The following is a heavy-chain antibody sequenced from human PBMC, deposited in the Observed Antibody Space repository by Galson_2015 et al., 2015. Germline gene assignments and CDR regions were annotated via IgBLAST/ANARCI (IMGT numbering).Heavy chain of an antibody. D-gene: IGHD6-13*01. Sequence: ETLSLTCTVSGGSISSSSYYWGWIRQPPGKGLEWIGSIYYSGSTYYNPSLKSRVTISVDTSKNQFSLKLSSVTAADTAVYYCARQGGIAAAVWGQGTLVTVSS. J-gene: IGHJ4*02. CDR3: ARQGGIAAAV. V-gene: IGHV4-39*01. CDR2: IYYSGST. CDR1: GGSISSSSYY.